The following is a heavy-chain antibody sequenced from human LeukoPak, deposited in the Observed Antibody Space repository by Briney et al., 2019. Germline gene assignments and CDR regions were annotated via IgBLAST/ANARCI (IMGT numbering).Heavy chain of an antibody. V-gene: IGHV1-69*01. CDR1: GGTFSSYA. CDR3: ASGYCSGGSCPYHLAQFDY. J-gene: IGHJ4*02. Sequence: ASVKVSCKASGGTFSSYAISWVRQAPGQGLEWMGGIIPIFGTAYYAQKFQGRVTITADESTSTAYMELSSLRSEDTAVYYCASGYCSGGSCPYHLAQFDYWGQGTLVTVSS. D-gene: IGHD2-15*01. CDR2: IIPIFGTA.